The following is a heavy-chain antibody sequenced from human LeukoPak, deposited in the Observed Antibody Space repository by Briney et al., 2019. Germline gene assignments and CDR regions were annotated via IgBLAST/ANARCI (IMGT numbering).Heavy chain of an antibody. J-gene: IGHJ3*02. CDR3: ARFRGSGSYYLNDAFDI. V-gene: IGHV4-34*01. D-gene: IGHD3-10*01. Sequence: SETLSLTCAVYGGSFSGYYWSWIRQPPGKGLEWIGEINHSGSTNYNPSLKSRVTISVDTSKNQFSLKLSSVTAADTAVYYCARFRGSGSYYLNDAFDIWGQGTMVTVSS. CDR1: GGSFSGYY. CDR2: INHSGST.